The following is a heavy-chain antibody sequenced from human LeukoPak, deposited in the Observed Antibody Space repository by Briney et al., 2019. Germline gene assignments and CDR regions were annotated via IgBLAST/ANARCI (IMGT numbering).Heavy chain of an antibody. CDR1: GYTFSSYY. CDR3: AREGAYVWGPSYFDY. D-gene: IGHD3-16*01. Sequence: ASVKVSCKASGYTFSSYYIHWVRQAPGQGLEWKGIINPSGGSTSYAQKFQGRVTMTRDTSTSTVYMELSSLRSEDTAVYYCAREGAYVWGPSYFDYWGQGTLVTVSS. V-gene: IGHV1-46*01. J-gene: IGHJ4*02. CDR2: INPSGGST.